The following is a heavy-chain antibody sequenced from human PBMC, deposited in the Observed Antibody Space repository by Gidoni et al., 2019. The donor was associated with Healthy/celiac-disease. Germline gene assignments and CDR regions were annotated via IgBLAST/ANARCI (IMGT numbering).Heavy chain of an antibody. V-gene: IGHV3-23*01. CDR3: AKDRKDIVVVPAAPRYYYMDV. CDR1: GFTFSSYA. D-gene: IGHD2-2*01. CDR2: ISGSGGST. Sequence: EVQLLESGGGLVQPGGSLRLSCAASGFTFSSYAMSWVRQAPGKGLAWVSAISGSGGSTYYADSVKGRFTISRDNSKNTLYLQMNSLRAEDTAVYYCAKDRKDIVVVPAAPRYYYMDVWGKGTTVTVSS. J-gene: IGHJ6*03.